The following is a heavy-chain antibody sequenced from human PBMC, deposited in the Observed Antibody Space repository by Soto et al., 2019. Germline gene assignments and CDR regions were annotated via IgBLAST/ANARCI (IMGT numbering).Heavy chain of an antibody. CDR1: GCAFTGYY. V-gene: IGHV1-2*02. CDR3: ATRYSYVHF. Sequence: ASVKVSCKSSGCAFTGYYIHWVRQAPGQGLEWMGWINPNSGDTNYAQKFQGRVTMTRDTSFSTAYMELSSLRSDDTAVYYCATRYSYVHFWGQGTLVTVSS. CDR2: INPNSGDT. J-gene: IGHJ4*02. D-gene: IGHD5-18*01.